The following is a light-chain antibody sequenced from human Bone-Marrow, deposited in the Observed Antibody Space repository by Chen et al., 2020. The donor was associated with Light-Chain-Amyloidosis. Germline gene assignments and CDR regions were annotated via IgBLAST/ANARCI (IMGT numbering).Light chain of an antibody. CDR1: QTLSSNY. Sequence: IVLTQSPGTLSLSPGEGANLSCRASQTLSSNYLTWYQQKFGQAPRLLIYGSSGRATGIPDRFTGSGSGTDFTLTINRLEPEDFAMYYCQQYGTSPLTFGGGTKVEIK. J-gene: IGKJ4*01. V-gene: IGKV3-20*01. CDR2: GSS. CDR3: QQYGTSPLT.